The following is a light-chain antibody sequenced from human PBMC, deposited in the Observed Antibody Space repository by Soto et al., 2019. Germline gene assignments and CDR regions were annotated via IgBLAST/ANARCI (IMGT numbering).Light chain of an antibody. CDR2: GIS. CDR3: QQLHGSIT. J-gene: IGKJ4*01. V-gene: IGKV3-20*01. Sequence: EIVLTQSPGTLSLSPGERATLSCRASQSLSNRYLAWYQQKPGQAPRLLITGISKRAPGIPDRFSGSGSGTGFPRTISRLEPEDFAMYYCQQLHGSITFGGGTKVDI. CDR1: QSLSNRY.